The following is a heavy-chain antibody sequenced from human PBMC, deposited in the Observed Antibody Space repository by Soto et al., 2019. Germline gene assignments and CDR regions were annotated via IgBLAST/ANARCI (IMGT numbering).Heavy chain of an antibody. D-gene: IGHD5-12*01. Sequence: EVQLVESGGGLVQPGGSLRLSCAASGFTFSSYSMNWFRQAPGKVLEWVSNISSSSSTIYYADSVKGRFTISRDNAKNSLYLQMHSLRAEDTAVYYCARADSGYAHVYYYYGMDVWGQGTTVTVSS. J-gene: IGHJ6*02. CDR1: GFTFSSYS. CDR2: ISSSSSTI. V-gene: IGHV3-48*01. CDR3: ARADSGYAHVYYYYGMDV.